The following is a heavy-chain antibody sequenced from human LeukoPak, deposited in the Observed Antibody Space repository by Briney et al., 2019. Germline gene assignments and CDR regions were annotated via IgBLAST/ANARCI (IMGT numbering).Heavy chain of an antibody. CDR2: ISSSGSTV. Sequence: GGSLRLSCAASGFTFSSYEMNWVRQAPGKGLEWVSYISSSGSTVYYADSVKGRFTISRDNAKNSLYLQMNSLRAEDTAVYYCARVGDYAWGTPGYFQHWGQGTLVTVSS. CDR3: ARVGDYAWGTPGYFQH. J-gene: IGHJ1*01. CDR1: GFTFSSYE. V-gene: IGHV3-48*03. D-gene: IGHD3-16*01.